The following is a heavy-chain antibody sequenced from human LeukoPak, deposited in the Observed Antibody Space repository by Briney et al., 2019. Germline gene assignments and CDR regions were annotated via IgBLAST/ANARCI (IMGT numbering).Heavy chain of an antibody. CDR1: GFTFSNYA. V-gene: IGHV3-23*01. CDR2: VSGSGDST. J-gene: IGHJ4*02. CDR3: AKGIHFDY. Sequence: GGSLRLSCAASGFTFSNYAMSWVRQASGKGLEWVSAVSGSGDSTYYAGSVKGRFTISRDNSKNTVYLQMNSLRAEDTAVYYCAKGIHFDYWGQGTLVTVSS.